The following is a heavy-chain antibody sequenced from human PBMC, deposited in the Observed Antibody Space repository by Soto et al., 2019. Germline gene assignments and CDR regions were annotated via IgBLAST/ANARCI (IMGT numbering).Heavy chain of an antibody. CDR2: ISAYNGNT. CDR1: GYTFTSYG. D-gene: IGHD2-15*01. Sequence: ASVKVSCKASGYTFTSYGISWVRQAPGQGLEWMGWISAYNGNTNYAQKLQGRVTMTTDTSTSTAYMELRSLRSDDTAVYYCARDLAGRLQRYSVGWLAATFVYDYYGLDVWGQGTTVTVSS. J-gene: IGHJ6*02. V-gene: IGHV1-18*04. CDR3: ARDLAGRLQRYSVGWLAATFVYDYYGLDV.